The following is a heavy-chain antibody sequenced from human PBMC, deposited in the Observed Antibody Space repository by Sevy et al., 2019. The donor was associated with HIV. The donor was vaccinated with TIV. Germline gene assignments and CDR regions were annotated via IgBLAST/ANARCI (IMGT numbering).Heavy chain of an antibody. J-gene: IGHJ4*02. Sequence: GGSLRLSCKGSGFSLSAYWMHWVRQIPGKGLDWVSHINNDGSVRQYADSVKGRFTISRDNVRNTLYLQMESLRAEDAGVYYCARGIGKSGAFWGQGTLVTVSS. V-gene: IGHV3-74*01. CDR2: INNDGSVR. CDR1: GFSLSAYW. D-gene: IGHD1-26*01. CDR3: ARGIGKSGAF.